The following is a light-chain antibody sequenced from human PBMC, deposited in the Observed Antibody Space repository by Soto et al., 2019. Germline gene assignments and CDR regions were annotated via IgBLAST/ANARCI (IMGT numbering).Light chain of an antibody. CDR2: DAS. CDR3: QQYGDSTWT. V-gene: IGKV3-20*01. J-gene: IGKJ1*01. Sequence: ENVLTQSPGTLSLSPGERATLSCRASQSVSGRYLAWYQQKPGQAPRLLIYDASHRATGVPARFSGSGSGTDFTLTISRLETEDFAVYYYQQYGDSTWTFGQGTKVDIK. CDR1: QSVSGRY.